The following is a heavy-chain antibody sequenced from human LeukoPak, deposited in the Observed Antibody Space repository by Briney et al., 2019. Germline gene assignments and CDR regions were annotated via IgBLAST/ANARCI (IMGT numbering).Heavy chain of an antibody. CDR1: GFTFSSYA. Sequence: GGSLRLSCAASGFTFSSYAMSWVRQAPGKGLEWVSAISDSGGSTYCADSVKGRFTISRDNSKNTLYLQMNSLRAEDTAVYYCAKDRALVGATIPDGAFDIWGQGTMVTVSS. CDR3: AKDRALVGATIPDGAFDI. V-gene: IGHV3-23*01. D-gene: IGHD1-26*01. J-gene: IGHJ3*02. CDR2: ISDSGGST.